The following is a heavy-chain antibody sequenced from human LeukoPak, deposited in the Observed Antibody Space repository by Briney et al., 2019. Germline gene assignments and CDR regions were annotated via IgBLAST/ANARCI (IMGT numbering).Heavy chain of an antibody. D-gene: IGHD3-22*01. Sequence: GGTLRLSCAASGFTFSSYGMSWVRQAPGKGLEWVSAISGSGGSTYYADSVKGRFTISRDNSKNTLYLQMNSLRAEDTAVYYCVGGYYYDSSGYSPYFDYWGQGTLVTVSS. CDR2: ISGSGGST. CDR3: VGGYYYDSSGYSPYFDY. CDR1: GFTFSSYG. V-gene: IGHV3-23*01. J-gene: IGHJ4*02.